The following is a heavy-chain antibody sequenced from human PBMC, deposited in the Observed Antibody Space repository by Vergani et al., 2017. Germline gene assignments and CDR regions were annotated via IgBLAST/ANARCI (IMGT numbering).Heavy chain of an antibody. CDR2: IIPIFGTA. CDR3: ARNKRDCSSTSCYAYYFDY. D-gene: IGHD2-2*01. CDR1: GGTFSSYA. V-gene: IGHV1-69*01. J-gene: IGHJ4*02. Sequence: QVQLVQSGAEVKKPGSSVKVSCKASGGTFSSYAISWVRQAPGQGLEWMGGIIPIFGTANYAQKFQGRVTITADESTSTAYMELSSLRSEDTAVYYCARNKRDCSSTSCYAYYFDYWGQGTLVTVSS.